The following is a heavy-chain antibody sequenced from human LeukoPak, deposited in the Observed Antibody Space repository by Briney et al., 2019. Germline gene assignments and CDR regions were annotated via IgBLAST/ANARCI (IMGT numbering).Heavy chain of an antibody. V-gene: IGHV4-59*12. CDR3: ARNFPGVGCSGGSCYDY. CDR1: GGSISSYY. D-gene: IGHD2-15*01. CDR2: IYYSGST. J-gene: IGHJ4*02. Sequence: SETLSLTCTVSGGSISSYYWSWIRQPPGKGLEWIGYIYYSGSTNYNPSLKSRVTISIDTSKNQFSLKLNSVTAADTAVYFCARNFPGVGCSGGSCYDYWGQGTLVTVSS.